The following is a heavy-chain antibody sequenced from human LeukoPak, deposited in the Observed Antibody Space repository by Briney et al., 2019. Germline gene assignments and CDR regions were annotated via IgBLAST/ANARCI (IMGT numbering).Heavy chain of an antibody. CDR2: ISRDGDKT. CDR3: AKEEVPNDY. V-gene: IGHV3-23*01. J-gene: IGHJ4*02. CDR1: GFSLSINS. Sequence: GGSLRLSYAVSGFSLSINSMCWVRQPPGKGLEWVSGISRDGDKTYYVDSVEGRFTISRDTSKNTLYLQMDTLRVEDTATYYCAKEEVPNDYWGQGTLVTVSS.